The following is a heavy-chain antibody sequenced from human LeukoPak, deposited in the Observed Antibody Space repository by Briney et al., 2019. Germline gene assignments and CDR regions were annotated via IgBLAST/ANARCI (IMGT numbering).Heavy chain of an antibody. Sequence: GGSLRLSCAASGFTFSSYAMSWVRQAPGKGLEWVSSIVGSGGSTFYADSVKGRFTISRDNSKNTLYLQMNSLRAEDTAVYYCAKASYSSGWSPFDYWGQGTLVTVSS. CDR3: AKASYSSGWSPFDY. D-gene: IGHD6-19*01. CDR2: IVGSGGST. CDR1: GFTFSSYA. V-gene: IGHV3-23*01. J-gene: IGHJ4*02.